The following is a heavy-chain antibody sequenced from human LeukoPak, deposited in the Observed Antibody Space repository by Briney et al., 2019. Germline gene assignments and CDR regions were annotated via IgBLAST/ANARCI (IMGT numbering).Heavy chain of an antibody. V-gene: IGHV4-34*01. CDR3: ARRRRWGSGSYGNWFDP. J-gene: IGHJ5*02. Sequence: SETLSLTCAVYGGSFSGYYWSWIRQPPGKGLEWIGEINHSETTNYNPSLKSRVTISVDTSKNQFSLKLSSVTAADTAVYYCARRRRWGSGSYGNWFDPWGQGTLVTVSS. D-gene: IGHD3-10*01. CDR2: INHSETT. CDR1: GGSFSGYY.